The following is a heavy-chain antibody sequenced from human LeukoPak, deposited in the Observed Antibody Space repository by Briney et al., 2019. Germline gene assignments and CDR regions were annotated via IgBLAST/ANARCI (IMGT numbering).Heavy chain of an antibody. D-gene: IGHD5-12*01. CDR2: ISSSSSSYT. CDR3: ARGGIVATIRDFDY. Sequence: PGGSLRLSCAASGFTFSDYYMSWIRQAPGKGLEWVSYISSSSSSYTNYADSVKGRFTISRDNAKNSLYLQMNSLRAEDTAVYYCARGGIVATIRDFDYWGQGTLVTVSS. J-gene: IGHJ4*02. V-gene: IGHV3-11*06. CDR1: GFTFSDYY.